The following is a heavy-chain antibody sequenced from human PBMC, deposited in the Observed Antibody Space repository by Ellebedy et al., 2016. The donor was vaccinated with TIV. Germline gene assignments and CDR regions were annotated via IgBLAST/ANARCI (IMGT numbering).Heavy chain of an antibody. CDR3: ARVYGSGSYLYYYYGMDV. D-gene: IGHD3-10*01. J-gene: IGHJ6*02. Sequence: AASVKVSCKASGGTFSSYALSWVRQATGQELEWMGWMNPNSGNTGYAQKFHGRVTITRNTSISTAYMELSSLRSEDTAVYYCARVYGSGSYLYYYYGMDVWGQGTAVTVSS. V-gene: IGHV1-8*03. CDR2: MNPNSGNT. CDR1: GGTFSSYA.